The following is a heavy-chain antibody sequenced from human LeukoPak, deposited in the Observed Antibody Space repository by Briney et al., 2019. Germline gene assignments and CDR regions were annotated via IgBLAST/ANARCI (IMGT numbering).Heavy chain of an antibody. D-gene: IGHD2-15*01. J-gene: IGHJ4*02. CDR1: GGSISSGGYS. V-gene: IGHV4-61*08. Sequence: SETLSLTCTVSGGSISSGGYSWSWIRQPPGKGLEWIGYIYYSGDSNYNPSLKSRVTMSLDTSKNQLSLRLSSVTAADTAVYYCARHPFATPFDYWGRGTLVTVSS. CDR3: ARHPFATPFDY. CDR2: IYYSGDS.